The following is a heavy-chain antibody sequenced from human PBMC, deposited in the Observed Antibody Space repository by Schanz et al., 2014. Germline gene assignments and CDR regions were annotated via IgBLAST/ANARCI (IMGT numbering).Heavy chain of an antibody. CDR1: GFTFSSYG. Sequence: VQLVESGGGVVQPGRSLRLSCAASGFTFSSYGMHWVRQVPGKGLEWVSGISWNSGSIGYADSVKGRFTISRDNAKNSLYLEMTSLRGEDTAVYYCARENLNWEAFDIWGQGTVVTVSS. CDR2: ISWNSGSI. V-gene: IGHV3-9*01. CDR3: ARENLNWEAFDI. D-gene: IGHD7-27*01. J-gene: IGHJ3*02.